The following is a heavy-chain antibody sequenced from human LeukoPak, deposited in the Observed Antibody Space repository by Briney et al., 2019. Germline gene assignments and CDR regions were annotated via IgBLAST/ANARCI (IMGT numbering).Heavy chain of an antibody. V-gene: IGHV1-18*01. CDR3: ASLRRIFGVDSSHYYYMDV. CDR1: GYTFTSCG. CDR2: ISAYNGNT. J-gene: IGHJ6*03. Sequence: ASVKVSCKASGYTFTSCGISWVRQAPGQGLEWMGWISAYNGNTNYAQKLQGRVTMTTDTSTSTAYMELRSLRSDDTAVYYCASLRRIFGVDSSHYYYMDVWGKGTTVTVSS. D-gene: IGHD3-3*01.